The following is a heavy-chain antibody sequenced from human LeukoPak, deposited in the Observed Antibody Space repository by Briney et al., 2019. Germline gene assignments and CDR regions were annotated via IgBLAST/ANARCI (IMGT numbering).Heavy chain of an antibody. CDR2: INWNGGST. J-gene: IGHJ6*03. V-gene: IGHV3-20*04. CDR3: ARAYCSSTSCRDYYYYYYMDV. CDR1: GFTFDDYG. D-gene: IGHD2-2*01. Sequence: PGGSLRLSCAASGFTFDDYGTSWVRQAPGKGLEWVSGINWNGGSTGYADSVKGRFTISRDNAKNSLYLQMNSLRAEDTALYYCARAYCSSTSCRDYYYYYYMDVWGKGTTVTVSS.